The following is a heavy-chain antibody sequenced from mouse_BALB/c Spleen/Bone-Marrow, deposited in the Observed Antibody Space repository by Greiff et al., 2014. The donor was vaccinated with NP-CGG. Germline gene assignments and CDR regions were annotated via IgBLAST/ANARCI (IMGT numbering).Heavy chain of an antibody. V-gene: IGHV1-4*01. CDR2: INPSSGYT. J-gene: IGHJ3*01. Sequence: QVQLQQSGAELARPGASVKMSCKASGYTFTSYTMHWVKQRPGQGLEWTGYINPSSGYTNYNQKLKDKATLTADKSSSTAYMQLSSLTSEDSAVYYCALANWDIGGPFAYWGQGALVTVSA. CDR1: GYTFTSYT. CDR3: ALANWDIGGPFAY. D-gene: IGHD4-1*01.